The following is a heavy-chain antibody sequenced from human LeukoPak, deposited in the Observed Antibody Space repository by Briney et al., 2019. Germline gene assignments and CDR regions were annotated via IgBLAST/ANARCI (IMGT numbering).Heavy chain of an antibody. Sequence: PGGSLRLSCAASGFTFSSYWMSWVRQAPGKGLEWVANIKQDGSEKYYVDSVKGRFTISRDNAKNSLYLQMNSLRAEDTAVYYCARGQPIHNCSSTSCYTYYYYYMDVWGKGTTVTVSS. CDR3: ARGQPIHNCSSTSCYTYYYYYMDV. V-gene: IGHV3-7*01. J-gene: IGHJ6*03. CDR2: IKQDGSEK. CDR1: GFTFSSYW. D-gene: IGHD2-2*02.